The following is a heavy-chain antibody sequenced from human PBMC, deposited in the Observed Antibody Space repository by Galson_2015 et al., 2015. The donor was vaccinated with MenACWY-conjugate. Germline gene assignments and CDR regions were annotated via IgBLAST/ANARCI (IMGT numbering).Heavy chain of an antibody. D-gene: IGHD5-18*01. Sequence: SLRLSCAASGCIFSSYGMHWVRQAPGKGLEWVAVIWYDGSNKYYADSVKGRFTISRDKSKNTLYLQMNSLRAEDTAVYYCARESRGYSYSYARDAFDVWGQGTMVTVSS. J-gene: IGHJ3*01. CDR1: GCIFSSYG. CDR3: ARESRGYSYSYARDAFDV. V-gene: IGHV3-33*01. CDR2: IWYDGSNK.